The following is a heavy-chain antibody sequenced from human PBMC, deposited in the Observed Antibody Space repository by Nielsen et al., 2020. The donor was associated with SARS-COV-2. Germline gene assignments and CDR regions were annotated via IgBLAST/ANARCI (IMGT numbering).Heavy chain of an antibody. CDR2: INWNSGSI. CDR3: AKDFPSSWSYSPLDAFDI. Sequence: GGSLRLSCAASGFSFDDYAMHWVRQAPGKGLEWVSGINWNSGSIGYGDFVKGRFTVSRDNAKNSLYLEINSLRVEDTALYYCAKDFPSSWSYSPLDAFDIWGQGTMVTVSS. J-gene: IGHJ3*02. V-gene: IGHV3-9*01. D-gene: IGHD1-26*01. CDR1: GFSFDDYA.